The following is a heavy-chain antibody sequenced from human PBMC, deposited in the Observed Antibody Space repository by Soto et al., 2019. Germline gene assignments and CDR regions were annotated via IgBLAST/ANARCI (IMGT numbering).Heavy chain of an antibody. J-gene: IGHJ2*01. D-gene: IGHD3-9*01. Sequence: QVHLQESRPGVVKASETLSLTCSLSGGSTSGKYWSWIRQSAGKGLEWIGRIYSSGRTHYNPSLGSRVSMSVAQNSFSLRLTSVTAADTAIYYCARDFDVNTALDYWYFDLWGRGTQVSVSS. CDR3: ARDFDVNTALDYWYFDL. CDR1: GGSTSGKY. V-gene: IGHV4-4*07. CDR2: IYSSGRT.